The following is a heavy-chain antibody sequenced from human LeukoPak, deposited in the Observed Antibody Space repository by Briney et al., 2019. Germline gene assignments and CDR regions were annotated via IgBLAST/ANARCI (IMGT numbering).Heavy chain of an antibody. CDR3: ARLRIASPGSSRGVVTRWRGLFDY. D-gene: IGHD2-21*02. Sequence: PSETLSLTCTVSGGSISSSSYYWGWIRQPPGKGLEWIGEINHSGSTNYNPSLKSRVTISVDTSKNQFSLKLSSVTAADTAVYYCARLRIASPGSSRGVVTRWRGLFDYWGQGTLVTVSS. J-gene: IGHJ4*02. CDR1: GGSISSSSYY. CDR2: INHSGST. V-gene: IGHV4-39*07.